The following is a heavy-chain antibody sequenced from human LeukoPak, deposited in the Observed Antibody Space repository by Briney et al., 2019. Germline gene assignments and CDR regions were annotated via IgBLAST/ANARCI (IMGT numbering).Heavy chain of an antibody. D-gene: IGHD6-19*01. Sequence: PGGSLRLSCEASGFIFSTYGMHWVRQAPGKGLEWVAGIWYDGSNKYYADSVKGRFTISRDNSKNTLYLQMSSLRAEDTAVYYCVREKSGYTNGWYLFDYWGQGTLVTVSS. J-gene: IGHJ4*02. CDR3: VREKSGYTNGWYLFDY. CDR2: IWYDGSNK. CDR1: GFIFSTYG. V-gene: IGHV3-33*01.